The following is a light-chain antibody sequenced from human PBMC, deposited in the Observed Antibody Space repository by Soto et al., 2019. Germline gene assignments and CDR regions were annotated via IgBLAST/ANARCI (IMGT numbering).Light chain of an antibody. CDR1: RSNIGSNT. Sequence: QSVLTQPPSASGTPGQRVTISCSGSRSNIGSNTVTWYQHLPGTAPKLLIYSNDQRPSGVPDRFSGSKSGTSASLAISGLQSEDEADYYCASWDDSRKGVVFGGGTQLTVL. CDR3: ASWDDSRKGVV. V-gene: IGLV1-44*01. J-gene: IGLJ7*01. CDR2: SND.